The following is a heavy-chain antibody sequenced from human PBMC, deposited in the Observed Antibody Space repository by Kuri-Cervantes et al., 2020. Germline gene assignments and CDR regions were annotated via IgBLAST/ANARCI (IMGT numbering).Heavy chain of an antibody. V-gene: IGHV1-69*13. CDR1: GYTLTELS. D-gene: IGHD6-13*01. CDR2: IIPIFGTA. J-gene: IGHJ5*02. Sequence: SVKVSCKVSGYTLTELSMHWVRQAPGQGLEWMGGIIPIFGTANYAQKFQGRVTITADESTSTAYMELSSLRSEDTAVYYCATSLAAADVSWFDPWGQGTLVTVSS. CDR3: ATSLAAADVSWFDP.